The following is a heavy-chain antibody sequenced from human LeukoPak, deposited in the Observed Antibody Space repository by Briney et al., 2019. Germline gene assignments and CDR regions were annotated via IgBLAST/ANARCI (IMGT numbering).Heavy chain of an antibody. CDR2: VYHNGET. D-gene: IGHD1-26*01. CDR3: VTPWSWELSEIAV. J-gene: IGHJ6*04. CDR1: GYSITTNYY. V-gene: IGHV4-38-2*02. Sequence: SETLSLTCTVSGYSITTNYYWAWIRQSPGAGLEWIGSVYHNGETYYNPSLKSRVIISVDTSKNEFSLRLTSVTAADTAVYYCVTPWSWELSEIAVWGKGTTVIVSS.